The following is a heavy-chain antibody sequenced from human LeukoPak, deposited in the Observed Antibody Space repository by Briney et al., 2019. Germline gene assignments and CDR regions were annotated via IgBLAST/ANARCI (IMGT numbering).Heavy chain of an antibody. V-gene: IGHV5-51*01. CDR1: GYRFTSYW. D-gene: IGHD6-13*01. J-gene: IGHJ4*02. CDR2: IYPGDSDT. Sequence: GESLKISCQGSGYRFTSYWIAWVRQMPGKGLEWMGMIYPGDSDTRYSPSFQGQVTISADKSISTAYLQWGSLKASDTAMYYCARHGSSSWPVDYWGQGTLVTVSS. CDR3: ARHGSSSWPVDY.